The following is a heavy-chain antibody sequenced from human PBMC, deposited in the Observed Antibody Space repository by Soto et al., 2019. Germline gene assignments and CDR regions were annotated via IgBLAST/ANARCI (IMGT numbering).Heavy chain of an antibody. CDR3: ARGDYYYGSGSYLLWFDY. J-gene: IGHJ4*02. CDR2: IYYSGST. CDR1: GVSISSNYY. Sequence: SETLSLTCTVSGVSISSNYYWGWIRQPPGKGLEWLATIYYSGSTNYNPSLKSRVTISADASKNEFSLMLRSVTAADTAVYYCARGDYYYGSGSYLLWFDYWGQGTLVTVSS. V-gene: IGHV4-39*01. D-gene: IGHD3-10*01.